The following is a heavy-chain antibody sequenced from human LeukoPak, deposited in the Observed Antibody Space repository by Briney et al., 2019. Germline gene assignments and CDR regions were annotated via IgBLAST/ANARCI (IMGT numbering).Heavy chain of an antibody. CDR2: IYSGGST. V-gene: IGHV3-66*01. D-gene: IGHD2-15*01. Sequence: PGGSLRLSCAASGFTVSSNYMSWVRQAPGKGLEWVSVIYSGGSTNYADSVKGRLTISRDNSKNTLYLQMNNLRAEDTAVYYCAREYCSGGSCYADDWGQGTLVTVSS. J-gene: IGHJ4*02. CDR3: AREYCSGGSCYADD. CDR1: GFTVSSNY.